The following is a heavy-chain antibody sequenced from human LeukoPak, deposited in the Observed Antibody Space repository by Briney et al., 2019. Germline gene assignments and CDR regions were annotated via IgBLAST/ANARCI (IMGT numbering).Heavy chain of an antibody. D-gene: IGHD2-2*01. CDR3: ARGAAAAADYYYVMDV. V-gene: IGHV4-31*03. CDR2: IYYSGST. J-gene: IGHJ6*02. CDR1: GGSISSGGYY. Sequence: SQTLSLTCTVSGGSISSGGYYWSWIRQHPGKGLESIGYIYYSGSTYYNPSLKSRGTISVDTSKNQFSLKLSSVTAADTAVYYCARGAAAAADYYYVMDVWAKGPRSPSP.